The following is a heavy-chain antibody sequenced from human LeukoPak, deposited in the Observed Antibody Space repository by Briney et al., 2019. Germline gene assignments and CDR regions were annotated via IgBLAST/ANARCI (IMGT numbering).Heavy chain of an antibody. Sequence: QPGGSLRLSCSASGFTFSTYWMSWVRQAPGKGLEWMANINRDGGAQNYVDSVKGRFTISRDNAKDSLFLQMNNLRAEDTALYYCARDGIPTYAFDIWGQGTMVAVSS. D-gene: IGHD1-26*01. CDR1: GFTFSTYW. CDR2: INRDGGAQ. V-gene: IGHV3-7*01. CDR3: ARDGIPTYAFDI. J-gene: IGHJ3*02.